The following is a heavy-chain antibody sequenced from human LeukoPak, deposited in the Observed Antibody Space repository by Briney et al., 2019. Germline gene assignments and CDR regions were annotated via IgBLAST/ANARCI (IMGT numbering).Heavy chain of an antibody. Sequence: GGSLRLSCAASGFTFSSYGMHWVRQAPGKGLEWVAVISYDGSNKYYADSVKGRFTISRDNSKNTLYLQMNSLRPEDTAVYYCARDERAGVVYWYFDLWGRGTLVTVSS. J-gene: IGHJ2*01. V-gene: IGHV3-30*03. CDR2: ISYDGSNK. CDR3: ARDERAGVVYWYFDL. CDR1: GFTFSSYG. D-gene: IGHD2-15*01.